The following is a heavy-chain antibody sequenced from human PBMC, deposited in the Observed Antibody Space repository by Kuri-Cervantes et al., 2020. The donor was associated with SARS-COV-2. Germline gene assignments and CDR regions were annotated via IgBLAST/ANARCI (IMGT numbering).Heavy chain of an antibody. V-gene: IGHV4-38-2*01. CDR3: ARHALELLPDYYYYYYMDV. Sequence: GSLRLSCAVSGYSISSGYYWGWIRQPPGKGLEWIGSNYHSGSTYYNPSLKSRVTISVDTSRNQFSLKLSSVTAADTAVYYCARHALELLPDYYYYYYMDVWGKGTTVTVSS. CDR1: GYSISSGYY. J-gene: IGHJ6*03. CDR2: NYHSGST. D-gene: IGHD1-26*01.